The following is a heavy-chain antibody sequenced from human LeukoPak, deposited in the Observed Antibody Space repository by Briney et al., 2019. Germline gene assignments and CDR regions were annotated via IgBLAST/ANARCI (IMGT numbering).Heavy chain of an antibody. Sequence: GASVKVSCKVSGYTLTELSMHWVRQAPGKGLEWMGGFDPEDGETIYAQKFQGRVTMTEDTSTDTAYMELRSLRSDDTAVYYCARERSVIRIVGATRHNWFDPWGQGTLVTVSS. CDR1: GYTLTELS. CDR2: FDPEDGET. J-gene: IGHJ5*02. D-gene: IGHD1-26*01. V-gene: IGHV1-24*01. CDR3: ARERSVIRIVGATRHNWFDP.